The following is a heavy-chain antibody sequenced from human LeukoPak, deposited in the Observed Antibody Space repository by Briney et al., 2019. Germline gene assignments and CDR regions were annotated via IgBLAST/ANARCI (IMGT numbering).Heavy chain of an antibody. J-gene: IGHJ6*02. CDR2: INHSGST. CDR1: GGSFSGYY. D-gene: IGHD2-2*01. CDR3: ARAPCSSTSCEYYYYYGMDV. Sequence: PSETLSLTCAVYGGSFSGYYWSWIRQPPGKGLEWIGEINHSGSTNYDPSLKSRVTISVDTSKNQFSLKLSSVTAADTAVYYCARAPCSSTSCEYYYYYGMDVWAKGPRSPSP. V-gene: IGHV4-34*01.